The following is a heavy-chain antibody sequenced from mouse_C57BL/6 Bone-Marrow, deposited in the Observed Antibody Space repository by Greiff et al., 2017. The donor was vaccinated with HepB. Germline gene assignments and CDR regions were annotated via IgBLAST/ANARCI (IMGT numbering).Heavy chain of an antibody. V-gene: IGHV10-1*01. Sequence: GGGLVQPKGSLKLSCAASGFSFNTYAMNWVRQAPGKGLEWVARIRSKSNNYATYYADSVKDRFTISRDDSESMLYLQMNNLKTEDTAMYYCVRHGPHITTVVGDYAMDYWGQGTSVTVSS. D-gene: IGHD1-1*01. J-gene: IGHJ4*01. CDR2: IRSKSNNYAT. CDR3: VRHGPHITTVVGDYAMDY. CDR1: GFSFNTYA.